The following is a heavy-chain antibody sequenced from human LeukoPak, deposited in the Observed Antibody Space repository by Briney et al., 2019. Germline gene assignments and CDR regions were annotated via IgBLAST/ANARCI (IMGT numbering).Heavy chain of an antibody. Sequence: GASVKVSCKASGYTFTSYDINWVRRATGQGLEWMGWMNPNSGNTGYAQKFQGRVTITRNTSISTAYMELSSLRSEDTAVYYCARGRGVATILDYWGQGTLVTVSS. J-gene: IGHJ4*02. CDR1: GYTFTSYD. D-gene: IGHD5-12*01. V-gene: IGHV1-8*03. CDR3: ARGRGVATILDY. CDR2: MNPNSGNT.